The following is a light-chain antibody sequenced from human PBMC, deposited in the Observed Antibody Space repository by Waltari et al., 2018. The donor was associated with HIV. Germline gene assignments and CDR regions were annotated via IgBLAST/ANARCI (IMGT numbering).Light chain of an antibody. V-gene: IGKV3-11*01. CDR2: EAS. CDR1: HSITKY. CDR3: QHRSNWPPFT. J-gene: IGKJ3*01. Sequence: EIVLTQSPATLSLSPGEGATLSCRASHSITKYLAWYQQKPGQAPRLLIYEASIRATGSPARFSGSGSGTDFTLTISSLEPEDFALYYCQHRSNWPPFTFGPGTKVEIK.